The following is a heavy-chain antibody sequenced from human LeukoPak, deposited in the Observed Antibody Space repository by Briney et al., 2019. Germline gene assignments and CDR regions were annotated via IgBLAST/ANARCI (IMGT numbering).Heavy chain of an antibody. J-gene: IGHJ4*02. V-gene: IGHV3-33*01. CDR3: ARDRGFIVVVPAAFDY. CDR1: GFTSSSYG. Sequence: PGRSLRLSCAASGFTSSSYGMHWVRQAPGKGLEWVAVIWYDGSNKYYADSVKGRFTISRDNSKNTLYLQMNSLRAEDTAVYYCARDRGFIVVVPAAFDYWGQGTLVTVSS. CDR2: IWYDGSNK. D-gene: IGHD2-2*01.